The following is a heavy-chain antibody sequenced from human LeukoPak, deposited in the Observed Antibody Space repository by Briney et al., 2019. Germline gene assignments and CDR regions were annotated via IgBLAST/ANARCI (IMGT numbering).Heavy chain of an antibody. V-gene: IGHV3-33*01. D-gene: IGHD6-13*01. Sequence: YGXHWXRQAPGKGLEWXAVIWYDGSNEYYADSVKGQFTIYRDNSKNTLYLQMNSLRAEDTAVYYCARAAAGIHYYYMDVWGKGTTVTVSS. CDR2: IWYDGSNE. CDR3: ARAAAGIHYYYMDV. CDR1: YG. J-gene: IGHJ6*03.